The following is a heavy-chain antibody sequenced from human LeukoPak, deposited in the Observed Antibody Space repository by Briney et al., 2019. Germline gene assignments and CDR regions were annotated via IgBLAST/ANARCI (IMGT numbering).Heavy chain of an antibody. CDR1: GFTFSSYS. Sequence: GGSLRLSCAACGFTFSSYSMNWVRQAPGKGLEWVSSISSSRSYIYYADSVKGRFTISRDNSKNTLYLQMNSLRAEDTAVYYCAKGGGYCSGGSCYSNYYYGMDVWGQGTTVTVSS. J-gene: IGHJ6*02. V-gene: IGHV3-21*04. D-gene: IGHD2-15*01. CDR2: ISSSRSYI. CDR3: AKGGGYCSGGSCYSNYYYGMDV.